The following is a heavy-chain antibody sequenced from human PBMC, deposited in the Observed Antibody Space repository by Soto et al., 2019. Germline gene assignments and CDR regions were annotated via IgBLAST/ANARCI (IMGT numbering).Heavy chain of an antibody. CDR1: GYTFTSYY. Sequence: GASVKVSCNASGYTFTSYYMHWVRQAPVQGLEWMGIINPSGGSTSYAQKFQGRVTMTRDTSTSTVYMELSSLRAEDTAVYYCARDYCSGGSCYFDYGMDVWGQGTTVTVSS. V-gene: IGHV1-46*01. CDR2: INPSGGST. D-gene: IGHD2-15*01. J-gene: IGHJ6*02. CDR3: ARDYCSGGSCYFDYGMDV.